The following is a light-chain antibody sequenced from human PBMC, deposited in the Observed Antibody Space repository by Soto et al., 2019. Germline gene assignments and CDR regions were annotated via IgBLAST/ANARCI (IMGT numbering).Light chain of an antibody. CDR1: SSDVGGYEY. J-gene: IGLJ1*01. V-gene: IGLV2-14*01. CDR2: DVT. CDR3: ASITSSSTSV. Sequence: ALSQPASVSGSPGQSITISCTGTSSDVGGYEYVSWYQHQPDKAPKLIIYDVTNRPSGVSTRFSGSKSGNTASLTISGIQTEDEADYYCASITSSSTSVFGTGTKVTVL.